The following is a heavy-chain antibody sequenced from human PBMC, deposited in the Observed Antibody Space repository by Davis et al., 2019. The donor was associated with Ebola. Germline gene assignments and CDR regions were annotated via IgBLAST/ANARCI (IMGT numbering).Heavy chain of an antibody. CDR2: ISAYNGNT. CDR3: ARGITMIVPSYFDY. V-gene: IGHV1-18*01. CDR1: GYTFTSYA. D-gene: IGHD3-22*01. Sequence: ASVKVSCKASGYTFTSYAISWVRQAPGQGLEWMGWISAYNGNTNYAQKLQGRVTMTTDTSTSTAYMELRSLRSDDTAVYYCARGITMIVPSYFDYWGQGTLVTVSS. J-gene: IGHJ4*02.